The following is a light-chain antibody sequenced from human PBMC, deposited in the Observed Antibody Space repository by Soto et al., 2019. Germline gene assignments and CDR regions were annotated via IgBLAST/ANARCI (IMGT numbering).Light chain of an antibody. CDR1: QGINNY. Sequence: DIQLTQSPSFLSASVGDRVTITCRASQGINNYLAWYQQKAGKAPKLLIYAASTLQSGVPSRFSGSGSGTEFTLTISSLQTEDFATYYCQQVNSYPITFGQGTRLEIK. V-gene: IGKV1-9*01. J-gene: IGKJ5*01. CDR2: AAS. CDR3: QQVNSYPIT.